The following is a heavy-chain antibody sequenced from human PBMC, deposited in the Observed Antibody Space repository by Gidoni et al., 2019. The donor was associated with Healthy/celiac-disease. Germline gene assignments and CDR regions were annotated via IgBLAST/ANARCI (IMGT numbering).Heavy chain of an antibody. CDR3: ARVGWWLTFDY. CDR1: GGSISSGSYY. Sequence: QVQLQESGPGLVKPSQTLSLTCTVSGGSISSGSYYWSWIRQPAGKGLEWIGRIYTSGSTNYNPSRKSRVTISVDTSKNQFSLKLSSVTAADTAVYYCARVGWWLTFDYWGQGTLVTVSS. V-gene: IGHV4-61*02. D-gene: IGHD6-19*01. J-gene: IGHJ4*02. CDR2: IYTSGST.